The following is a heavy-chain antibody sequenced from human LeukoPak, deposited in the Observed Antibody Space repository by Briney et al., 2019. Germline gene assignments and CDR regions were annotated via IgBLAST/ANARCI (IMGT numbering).Heavy chain of an antibody. D-gene: IGHD3-9*01. Sequence: PSETLSLTCTVSGYSISSGYYWGWIRQPPGKGLEWIGSIYHSGSTYYNPSLKSRVTISVDTSKNQFSLKLSSVTAADTAVYYCARATSFYDILTYYYYMDVWGKGTTVTISS. V-gene: IGHV4-38-2*02. CDR2: IYHSGST. J-gene: IGHJ6*03. CDR3: ARATSFYDILTYYYYMDV. CDR1: GYSISSGYY.